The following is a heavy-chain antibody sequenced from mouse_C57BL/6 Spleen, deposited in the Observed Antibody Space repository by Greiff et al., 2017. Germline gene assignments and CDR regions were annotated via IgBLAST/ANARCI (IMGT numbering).Heavy chain of an antibody. D-gene: IGHD1-1*01. J-gene: IGHJ2*01. CDR2: IDPENGDT. CDR3: AFYYYGSSYFCG. CDR1: GFNIKDYY. V-gene: IGHV14-4*01. Sequence: VQLQQSGAELVRPGASVKLSCTASGFNIKDYYMYWVKQRPEQGLEWIGWIDPENGDTEYASKFQGKATITADTSSNTAYLQLGSLTSEDTAVYYCAFYYYGSSYFCGGGQGTTLTVSS.